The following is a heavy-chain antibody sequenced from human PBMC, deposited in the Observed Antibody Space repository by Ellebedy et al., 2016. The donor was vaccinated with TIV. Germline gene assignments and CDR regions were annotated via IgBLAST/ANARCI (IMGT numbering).Heavy chain of an antibody. V-gene: IGHV3-30*18. D-gene: IGHD3/OR15-3a*01. CDR2: IPYDGSNK. J-gene: IGHJ4*02. CDR1: GFSFSSYG. Sequence: GESLKISXAASGFSFSSYGMHWVRQAPGKGLEWVAVIPYDGSNKYYGDSVKGRFTISRDNSKNTLYLQMNSLRTEDTALYYCVKELDYYFDYWGQGTLVTVST. CDR3: VKELDYYFDY.